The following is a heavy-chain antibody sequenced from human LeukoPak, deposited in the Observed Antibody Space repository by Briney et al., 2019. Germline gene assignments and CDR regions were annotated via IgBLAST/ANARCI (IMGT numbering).Heavy chain of an antibody. Sequence: PSETLSLTCTVSGGSITSYYWSWIRQPPGKGLEWIGYIYTSGSTNYNPSLKSRVTISVDTSKNQFSLKLSSVTAADTAVYYCARDLIAAAGTAYNWFDPWGQGTLVTVSS. J-gene: IGHJ5*02. CDR1: GGSITSYY. CDR2: IYTSGST. D-gene: IGHD6-13*01. V-gene: IGHV4-4*08. CDR3: ARDLIAAAGTAYNWFDP.